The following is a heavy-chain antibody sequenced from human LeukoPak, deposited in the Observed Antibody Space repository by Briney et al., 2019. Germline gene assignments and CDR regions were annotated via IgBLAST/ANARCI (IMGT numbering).Heavy chain of an antibody. CDR2: IYSTGST. Sequence: PSETLSLTCTVSGGSINFYYWSWIRQPAGKGLEWIGRIYSTGSTNYSPSLRSRVTMSVDKSKNQFSLNLSSVTAADTAVYYCARGIADPYSFDSWGQGTLVTVSS. CDR3: ARGIADPYSFDS. D-gene: IGHD6-13*01. J-gene: IGHJ4*02. V-gene: IGHV4-4*07. CDR1: GGSINFYY.